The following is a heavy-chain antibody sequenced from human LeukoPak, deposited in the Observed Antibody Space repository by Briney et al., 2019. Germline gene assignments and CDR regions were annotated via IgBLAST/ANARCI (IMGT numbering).Heavy chain of an antibody. V-gene: IGHV1-8*02. CDR1: GYIFTDSD. CDR2: MNPKSGYT. J-gene: IGHJ4*02. Sequence: ASVKVSCKTSGYIFTDSDINWVRQATGQGFEWMGWMNPKSGYTGYAQKFQGRVTMTRNTSINTAYMGLSSLQSDDTAVYYCARGDHFDFWNGYPNWGQGTLVTVSS. CDR3: ARGDHFDFWNGYPN. D-gene: IGHD3-3*01.